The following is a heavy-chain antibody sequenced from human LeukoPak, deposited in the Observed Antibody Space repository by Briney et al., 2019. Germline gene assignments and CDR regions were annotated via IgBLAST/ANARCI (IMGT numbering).Heavy chain of an antibody. CDR1: GFTLTSYS. Sequence: GGSLRLSCAASGFTLTSYSMNWVRQAPGKGLEWVSYISSLGRTIYYADSVKGRFTISRGSAKNLLSLHMSSLRAEDTAVYFCARGGYTYGLDYWGQGTLVTVSS. V-gene: IGHV3-48*01. D-gene: IGHD5-18*01. CDR3: ARGGYTYGLDY. J-gene: IGHJ4*02. CDR2: ISSLGRTI.